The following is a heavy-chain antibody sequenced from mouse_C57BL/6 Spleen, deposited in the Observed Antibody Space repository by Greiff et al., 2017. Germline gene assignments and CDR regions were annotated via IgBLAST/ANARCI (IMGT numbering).Heavy chain of an antibody. V-gene: IGHV1-72*01. CDR2: IDPNSGGT. D-gene: IGHD1-1*01. J-gene: IGHJ1*03. CDR1: GYTFTSYW. CDR3: ARRTTTVVERDWYFDV. Sequence: QVQLQQPGAELVKPGASVKLSCKASGYTFTSYWMHWVKQRPGRGLEWIGRIDPNSGGTKYNEKFKSKATLTVDKPSSTAYMQLSSLTSEDSAVYYCARRTTTVVERDWYFDVWGTGTTVTVSS.